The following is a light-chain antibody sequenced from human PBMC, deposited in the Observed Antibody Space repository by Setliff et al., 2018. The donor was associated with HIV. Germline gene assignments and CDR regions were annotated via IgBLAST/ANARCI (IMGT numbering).Light chain of an antibody. CDR2: WXX. J-gene: IGKJ4*01. Sequence: DIVMTQSPDSLAVSVAERATINCKSSQGVLYSGKNKNYLAWYQQKPGQPPKLLIYWXXTRQSGVPDRFSGSGSGTDFTLTISSLQAEDVAVYYCQQYYSTPFTFGXXXKVDIK. CDR1: QGVLYSGKNKNY. CDR3: QQYYSTPFT. V-gene: IGKV4-1*01.